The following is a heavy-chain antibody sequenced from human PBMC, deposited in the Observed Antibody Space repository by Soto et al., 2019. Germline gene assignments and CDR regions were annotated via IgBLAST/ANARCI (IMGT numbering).Heavy chain of an antibody. V-gene: IGHV5-51*01. D-gene: IGHD2-2*01. CDR3: ARVPDR. CDR1: GYSFTSYW. CDR2: FYPGDFDT. J-gene: IGHJ5*02. Sequence: PGESLKISCKGSGYSFTSYWIGWVRQMPGKGLEWLGFFYPGDFDTSSSPSFKGQVTFSADNSISTASLHWSSLKASDTAMYYCARVPDRWGQGTLVTVPS.